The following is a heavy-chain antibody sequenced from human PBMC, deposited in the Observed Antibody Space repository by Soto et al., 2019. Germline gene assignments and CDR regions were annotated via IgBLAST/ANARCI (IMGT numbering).Heavy chain of an antibody. Sequence: QVRLVLSGDELKKPGASMKVSCKASGYAFSDHGISWVQQAPGQGLEWIGWISAYNGNTNYAQKFQGRVTVTTDASMTTAYMEVRSLTSDDTAVYYCARDHRYSSSFFDSWSQGTLITVSS. J-gene: IGHJ4*02. CDR2: ISAYNGNT. V-gene: IGHV1-18*04. CDR3: ARDHRYSSSFFDS. D-gene: IGHD6-6*01. CDR1: GYAFSDHG.